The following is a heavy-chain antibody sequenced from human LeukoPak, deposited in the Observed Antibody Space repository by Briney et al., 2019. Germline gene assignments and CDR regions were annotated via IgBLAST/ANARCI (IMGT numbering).Heavy chain of an antibody. CDR1: GFTLSDYY. D-gene: IGHD6-6*01. Sequence: GGSLRLSCAASGFTLSDYYMTWLRQAPGKGLEWVSYITPAGTTYYADSVKGRFTISRDNAKASLYLQMSNLRADDTAVYYCARDLGPHRSSPNSGAFDIGGQGTMVTVSS. J-gene: IGHJ3*02. CDR2: ITPAGTT. V-gene: IGHV3-69-1*01. CDR3: ARDLGPHRSSPNSGAFDI.